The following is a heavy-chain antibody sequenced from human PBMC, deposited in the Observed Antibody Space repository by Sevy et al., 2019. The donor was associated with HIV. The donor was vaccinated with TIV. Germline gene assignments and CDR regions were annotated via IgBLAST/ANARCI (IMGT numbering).Heavy chain of an antibody. J-gene: IGHJ4*02. CDR2: IYTSGST. CDR3: ARAGRIAIAD. CDR1: GGSISSYS. V-gene: IGHV4-4*07. Sequence: SETLSLTCTVSGGSISSYSWSWIRQPAGKGLEWIGRIYTSGSTNYNPSLKSRVTMSVDKSKNQCSLKLSSVTAADTAVYYGARAGRIAIADWGQGTLVTVSS. D-gene: IGHD2-15*01.